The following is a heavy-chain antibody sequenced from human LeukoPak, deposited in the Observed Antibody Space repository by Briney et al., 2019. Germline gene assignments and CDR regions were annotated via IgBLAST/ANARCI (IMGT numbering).Heavy chain of an antibody. CDR1: GYTFTGYY. V-gene: IGHV1-2*02. Sequence: ASVKVSCKASGYTFTGYYMHWVRQAPGQGLEWMGWINPNSGGTNYTQKFQGRVTMTRDTSISTAYMELSRLRSDDTAVYYCASPMVRGTNWFDPWGQGTLVTVSS. J-gene: IGHJ5*02. CDR3: ASPMVRGTNWFDP. D-gene: IGHD3-10*01. CDR2: INPNSGGT.